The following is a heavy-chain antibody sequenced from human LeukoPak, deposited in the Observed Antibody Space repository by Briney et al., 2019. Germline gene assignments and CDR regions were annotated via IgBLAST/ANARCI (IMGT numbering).Heavy chain of an antibody. CDR3: AREDYDDRSGYYPSH. D-gene: IGHD3-22*01. Sequence: ASVKVSCKASGGTFSSYAITWVRQAPGQGLEWMGRISTYKGNTNYAQKLQGRVTLTTDTSTSTVYMELRRLRSDDTAVYYCAREDYDDRSGYYPSHWGQGTLVTVSS. CDR1: GGTFSSYA. CDR2: ISTYKGNT. V-gene: IGHV1-18*01. J-gene: IGHJ4*02.